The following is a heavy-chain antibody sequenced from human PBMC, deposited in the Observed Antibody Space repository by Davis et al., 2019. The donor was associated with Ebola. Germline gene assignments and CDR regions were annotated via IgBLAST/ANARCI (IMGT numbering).Heavy chain of an antibody. J-gene: IGHJ3*02. Sequence: ASVKVSCKASGYTFTSYYIHWVRQAPGQGLEWMGIIHPSGGSTTYAQKFQGRVTMTRDTSTSTVYMELSSLRSEDTAVYYCARETITLPNAFDIWGQGTMVTVSS. CDR1: GYTFTSYY. V-gene: IGHV1-46*01. CDR2: IHPSGGST. CDR3: ARETITLPNAFDI.